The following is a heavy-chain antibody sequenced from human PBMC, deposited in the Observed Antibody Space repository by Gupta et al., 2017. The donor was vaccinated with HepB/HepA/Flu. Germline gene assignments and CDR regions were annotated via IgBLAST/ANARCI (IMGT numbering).Heavy chain of an antibody. Sequence: QVLLQESGPGVLKPSETLSLTCTVSGGSVRSVTSYWSWIRQFPGKGLEWLGYISYNGRPTYNPSLKSRVTLSLDTSLNQFSLKLNSLTAADTAVYFCARDYWSGYYPRYYMDVWGKGTTVTVSS. D-gene: IGHD3-3*01. J-gene: IGHJ6*03. CDR3: ARDYWSGYYPRYYMDV. CDR1: GGSVRSVTSY. V-gene: IGHV4-61*01. CDR2: ISYNGRP.